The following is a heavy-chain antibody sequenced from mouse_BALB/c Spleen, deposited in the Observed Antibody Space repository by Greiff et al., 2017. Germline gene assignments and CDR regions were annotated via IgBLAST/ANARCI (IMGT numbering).Heavy chain of an antibody. Sequence: EVQVVESGGGLVKPGGSLKLSCAASGFTFSDYYMYWVRQTPEKRLEWVATISDGGSYTYYPDSVKGRFTISRDNAKNHLYLQMSSLKSEDTAMYYCARAYDYDYAMDYWGQGTSVTVSS. V-gene: IGHV5-4*02. CDR1: GFTFSDYY. CDR3: ARAYDYDYAMDY. CDR2: ISDGGSYT. J-gene: IGHJ4*01. D-gene: IGHD2-4*01.